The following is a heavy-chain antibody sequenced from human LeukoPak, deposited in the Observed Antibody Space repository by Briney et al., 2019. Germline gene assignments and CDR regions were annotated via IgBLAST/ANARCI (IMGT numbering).Heavy chain of an antibody. Sequence: GGSLRLSCAASGFTFSSYAMSWVRQAPGKGLEWVSAISGSGGSTYYADSVKGRFTISRDNSKNTLFLQMNSPRTEDTALYYCAKHGTNSYWYFDLWGRGTLVTVSS. D-gene: IGHD1-26*01. CDR3: AKHGTNSYWYFDL. J-gene: IGHJ2*01. CDR2: ISGSGGST. V-gene: IGHV3-23*01. CDR1: GFTFSSYA.